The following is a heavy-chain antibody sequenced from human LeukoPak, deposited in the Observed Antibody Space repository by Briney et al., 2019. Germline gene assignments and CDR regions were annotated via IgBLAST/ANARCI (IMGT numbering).Heavy chain of an antibody. V-gene: IGHV3-30*18. Sequence: GGSLRLSCAASGFTFSSYGMHWVRQAPGKGLEWVAVISYDGSNKYYADSVKGRFTISRDNSKNTLYLQMNSLRAEDTAVYYCAKGGYWFDHWGQGALVTVSS. J-gene: IGHJ5*02. CDR3: AKGGYWFDH. CDR1: GFTFSSYG. CDR2: ISYDGSNK.